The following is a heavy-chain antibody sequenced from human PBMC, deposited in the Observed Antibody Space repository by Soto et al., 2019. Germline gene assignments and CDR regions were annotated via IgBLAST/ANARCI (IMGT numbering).Heavy chain of an antibody. CDR1: GYSFTSYW. V-gene: IGHV5-51*01. Sequence: GESLKISCKGSGYSFTSYWIGWVRQMPGKGLEWMGIIYPGDSDTRYSPSFQGQVTISADKSISTSYLQWSSLKASDTAMYYCARHSRGDGYNAYYYGMDVWGQGTTVTVS. CDR2: IYPGDSDT. D-gene: IGHD5-12*01. J-gene: IGHJ6*02. CDR3: ARHSRGDGYNAYYYGMDV.